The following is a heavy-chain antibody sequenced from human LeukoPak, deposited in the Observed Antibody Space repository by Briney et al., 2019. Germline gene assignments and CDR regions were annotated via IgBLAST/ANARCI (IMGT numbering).Heavy chain of an antibody. V-gene: IGHV3-53*01. Sequence: PGGSLRLSCAASEFTVSSNYMSWVRQAPGKGLEWVSVIYSGGITYYADFVKGRFSISRDNSKNTLYLQMNSLRAEDTAVYYCARRNALTHGLDYWGQGTLVTVSS. J-gene: IGHJ4*02. CDR3: ARRNALTHGLDY. D-gene: IGHD4/OR15-4a*01. CDR1: EFTVSSNY. CDR2: IYSGGIT.